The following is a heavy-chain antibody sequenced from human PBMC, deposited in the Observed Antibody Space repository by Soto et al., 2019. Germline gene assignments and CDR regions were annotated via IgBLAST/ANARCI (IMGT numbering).Heavy chain of an antibody. CDR3: AKDRRAGGNSAFYFDF. D-gene: IGHD3-16*01. CDR2: ISATGGGT. Sequence: PGGSLRLSCAASGFKFSSYAMSWVLQAPGKGLEWVSLISATGGGTYYADSVKGRFTISRDNSDNTLYLQVHSLRAEDTAVYYCAKDRRAGGNSAFYFDFWGQGGQVTVSS. CDR1: GFKFSSYA. J-gene: IGHJ5*01. V-gene: IGHV3-23*01.